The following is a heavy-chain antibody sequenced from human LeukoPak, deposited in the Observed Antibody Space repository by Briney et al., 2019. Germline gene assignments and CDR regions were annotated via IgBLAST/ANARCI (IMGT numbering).Heavy chain of an antibody. J-gene: IGHJ6*03. CDR3: AKDRIAVDGYYCYYYMDF. CDR2: IRYDGSNK. V-gene: IGHV3-30*02. Sequence: SGGSLRLPCGASGYTFSSYGMHWVRQAPGKGLEWAAFIRYDGSNKYYADSVKGRFTISRDNSKNTLYLQMNSLRAEDTAVYYCAKDRIAVDGYYCYYYMDFWGQGTTVTVSS. CDR1: GYTFSSYG. D-gene: IGHD6-19*01.